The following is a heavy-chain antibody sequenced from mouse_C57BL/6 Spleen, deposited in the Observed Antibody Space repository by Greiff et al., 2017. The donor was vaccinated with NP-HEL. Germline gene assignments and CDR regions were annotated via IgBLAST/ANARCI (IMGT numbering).Heavy chain of an antibody. CDR3: ARVDSSGYVLFAY. V-gene: IGHV1-42*01. Sequence: EVQLQESGPELVKPGASVKISCKASGYSFTGYYMNWVKQSPEKSLEWIGEINPSTGGTTYNQKFKAKATLTVDKSSSTAYMQLKSLTSEDSAVYYCARVDSSGYVLFAYWGQGTLVTVSA. CDR2: INPSTGGT. J-gene: IGHJ3*01. D-gene: IGHD3-2*02. CDR1: GYSFTGYY.